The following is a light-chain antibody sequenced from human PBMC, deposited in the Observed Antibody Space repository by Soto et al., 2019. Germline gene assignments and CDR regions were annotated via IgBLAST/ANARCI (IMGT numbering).Light chain of an antibody. CDR2: DAS. Sequence: DIQMTQSPSTLSASVGDRVTITCRASRSISSWLAWYQQKPGKAPKLLTYDASSLESGVPSRFSGSGSGTEFTLTISSLQPDDFATYYCQQYNSYSWTFGQGTKVDI. CDR1: RSISSW. V-gene: IGKV1-5*01. J-gene: IGKJ1*01. CDR3: QQYNSYSWT.